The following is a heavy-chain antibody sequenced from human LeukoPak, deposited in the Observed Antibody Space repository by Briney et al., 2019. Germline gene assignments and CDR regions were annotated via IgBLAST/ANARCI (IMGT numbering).Heavy chain of an antibody. CDR3: ARGHSSCYYVWFDP. J-gene: IGHJ5*02. V-gene: IGHV4-59*01. CDR2: IYYSGST. D-gene: IGHD3-22*01. CDR1: NDSISYYY. Sequence: PSETLSLTCTVSNDSISYYYWSWIRQPPGKGLEWIGYIYYSGSTNYNPSLESRVTISVDTSKSQFSLELSSVTAADTAVYYCARGHSSCYYVWFDPWGQGTLVTVSS.